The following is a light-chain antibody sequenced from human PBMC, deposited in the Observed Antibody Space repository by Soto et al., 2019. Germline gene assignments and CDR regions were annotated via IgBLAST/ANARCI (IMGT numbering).Light chain of an antibody. CDR2: GAS. V-gene: IGKV3-20*01. CDR3: QQYDSSPKT. Sequence: EIVMTQSPATLSVSPGGRATLSCRASQSVSSSYLAWYQQKPGQAPRLLIYGASSRATGIPDRFSGSGSGTDFTLTISRLEPEDFAVYYCQQYDSSPKTFGQGTKVDIK. J-gene: IGKJ1*01. CDR1: QSVSSSY.